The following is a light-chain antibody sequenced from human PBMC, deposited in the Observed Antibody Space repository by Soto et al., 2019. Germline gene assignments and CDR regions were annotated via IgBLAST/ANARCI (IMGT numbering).Light chain of an antibody. CDR1: QSVGSN. CDR2: GSS. CDR3: QQYNNWPPYT. V-gene: IGKV3-15*01. Sequence: EIVMTQSPATLSVSPGERATLSCRASQSVGSNLAWYQQKPGQAPRILIYGSSTTATGIPARFSGSGSGTEFTLTISSLQSEDFAVYYCQQYNNWPPYTFGQGIKLEI. J-gene: IGKJ2*01.